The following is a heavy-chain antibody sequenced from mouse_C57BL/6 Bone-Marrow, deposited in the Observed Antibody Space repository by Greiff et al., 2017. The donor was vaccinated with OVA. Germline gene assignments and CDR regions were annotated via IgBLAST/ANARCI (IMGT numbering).Heavy chain of an antibody. CDR1: GYTFTSYG. J-gene: IGHJ1*03. V-gene: IGHV1-81*01. D-gene: IGHD1-1*01. Sequence: QVQLQQSGAELARPGASVKLSCKASGYTFTSYGISWLKQRTGQGLEWIGEIYPRSGNTYYNEKFKGKATLTADKSSSTAYMELRSLPSEDSAVYFCARGVYYYGSSPAFDVWGTGTTVTVSS. CDR3: ARGVYYYGSSPAFDV. CDR2: IYPRSGNT.